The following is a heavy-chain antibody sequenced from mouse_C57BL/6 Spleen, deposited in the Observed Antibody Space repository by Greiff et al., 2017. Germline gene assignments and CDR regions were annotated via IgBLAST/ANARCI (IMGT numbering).Heavy chain of an antibody. D-gene: IGHD2-1*01. Sequence: VQLQQSGPELVKPGASVKISCKASGYAFSSSWMNWVKQRPGKGLEWIGRIYPGDGDTNYNGKFKGKATLTADKSSSTAYMQLSSLTSEDSAVYFCARLGDGTGAYWGQGTLVTVSA. CDR3: ARLGDGTGAY. CDR2: IYPGDGDT. V-gene: IGHV1-82*01. J-gene: IGHJ3*01. CDR1: GYAFSSSW.